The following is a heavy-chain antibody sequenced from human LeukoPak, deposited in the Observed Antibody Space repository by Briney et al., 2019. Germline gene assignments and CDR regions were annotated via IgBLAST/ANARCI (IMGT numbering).Heavy chain of an antibody. V-gene: IGHV1-2*02. J-gene: IGHJ6*02. Sequence: GAPVKVSCKASGYTFTGYYMHWVRQAPGQGLEWMGWINPNSGGTNYAQKFQGRVTMTRDTSISTAYMELSRLRSDDTAVYYCASDPTRNYYYGMDVWGQGTTVTVSS. CDR2: INPNSGGT. CDR1: GYTFTGYY. CDR3: ASDPTRNYYYGMDV.